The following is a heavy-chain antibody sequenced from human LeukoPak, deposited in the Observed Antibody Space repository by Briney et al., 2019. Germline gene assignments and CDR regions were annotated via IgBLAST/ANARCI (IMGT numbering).Heavy chain of an antibody. Sequence: SETLSLTCTVSGGSISSGSYYWSWIRQPAGKGLEWIGTIYYSGSTYYNPSLKSRVTISVDSSKNQFSLRLSSVTAADTAVYYCARESLTWLQSRTSWFDPWGQGTLVTVSS. V-gene: IGHV4-39*07. D-gene: IGHD5-24*01. CDR1: GGSISSGSYY. J-gene: IGHJ5*02. CDR3: ARESLTWLQSRTSWFDP. CDR2: IYYSGST.